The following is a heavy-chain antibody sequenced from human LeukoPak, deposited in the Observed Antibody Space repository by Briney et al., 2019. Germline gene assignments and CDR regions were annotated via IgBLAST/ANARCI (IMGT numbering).Heavy chain of an antibody. V-gene: IGHV5-51*01. J-gene: IGHJ4*02. CDR1: GYSFTNYW. Sequence: GEALKISCKASGYSFTNYWIGWVRQMPGKGLEWMWINSPADSDTRYSQSFQGQVTISADKPIDTAYLQWSSLKASDTAIYYCARHKGFSSAWYADYWGQGTLVTVAS. CDR2: NSPADSDT. CDR3: ARHKGFSSAWYADY. D-gene: IGHD6-19*01.